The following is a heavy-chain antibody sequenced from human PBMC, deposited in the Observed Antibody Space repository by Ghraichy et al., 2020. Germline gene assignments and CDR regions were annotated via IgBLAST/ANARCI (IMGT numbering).Heavy chain of an antibody. V-gene: IGHV3-30*18. CDR3: AKDRQDDFGDALGFDY. D-gene: IGHD4-17*01. Sequence: GGSLRLSCAASGFSFSNYGLHWVRQAPGKGLEWVALVSFDGSSKYYADSVKGRFTISRDNSKRTLFLHMDSLRAEDTAVYYCAKDRQDDFGDALGFDYWGQGTLVTVSS. J-gene: IGHJ4*02. CDR1: GFSFSNYG. CDR2: VSFDGSSK.